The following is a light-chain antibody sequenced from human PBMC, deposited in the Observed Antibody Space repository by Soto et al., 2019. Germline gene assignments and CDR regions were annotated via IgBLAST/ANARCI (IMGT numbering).Light chain of an antibody. CDR2: GAS. J-gene: IGKJ5*01. CDR3: QQYGTSPRT. V-gene: IGKV3-20*01. Sequence: EIVLTHSPGTLALSPWEGATLSRSASQSVRSTHLAWYQLKPGQAPRLFIYGASSRATGIPDRFSGSGSGTDFTLTISRLEPEDFAVYICQQYGTSPRTFGQGTRLEIK. CDR1: QSVRSTH.